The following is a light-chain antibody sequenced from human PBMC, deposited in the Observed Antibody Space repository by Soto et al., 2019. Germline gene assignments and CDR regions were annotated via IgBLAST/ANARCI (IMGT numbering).Light chain of an antibody. CDR3: QQYNSWPLT. Sequence: EIVMTQSPATLSVSPGERATLSCRASQSVSSNLAWYQQKPGQAPRLLIYGASSRATGIPVRFSGSGSGTEFTLTISSLQSEDFAVYYCQQYNSWPLTFGQGTRLEIK. V-gene: IGKV3-15*01. J-gene: IGKJ5*01. CDR1: QSVSSN. CDR2: GAS.